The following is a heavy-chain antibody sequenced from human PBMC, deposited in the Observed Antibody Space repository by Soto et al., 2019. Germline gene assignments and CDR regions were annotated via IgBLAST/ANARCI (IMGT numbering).Heavy chain of an antibody. V-gene: IGHV4-31*03. CDR1: GGSISSGGYY. D-gene: IGHD3-16*01. Sequence: QVQLQESGPGLVKPSQTLSLTCTVSGGSISSGGYYWSWIRQHPGKGLEWIGYIYYSGSTYYNPSIKSRLTISVDTSKTQFALKLSSVTAADTAVYYCARVGGINWFDPWGQGTLVTVSS. CDR3: ARVGGINWFDP. J-gene: IGHJ5*02. CDR2: IYYSGST.